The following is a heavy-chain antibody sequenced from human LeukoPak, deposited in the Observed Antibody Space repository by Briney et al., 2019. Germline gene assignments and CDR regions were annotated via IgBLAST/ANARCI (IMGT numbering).Heavy chain of an antibody. CDR1: GYTFTSYG. CDR3: ARTADGYY. V-gene: IGHV1-18*03. D-gene: IGHD3-10*01. Sequence: ASVKVSCKASGYTFTSYGLNWVRQAPGQGLEWMGLINTYNGNTISAQKLQGRVTMTTDTSTSTVYMELRSLRSDDVAMYYCARTADGYYCGEGTLITVSP. CDR2: INTYNGNT. J-gene: IGHJ4*02.